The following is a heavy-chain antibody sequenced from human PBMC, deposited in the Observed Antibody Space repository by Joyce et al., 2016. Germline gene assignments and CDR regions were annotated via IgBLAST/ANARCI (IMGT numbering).Heavy chain of an antibody. V-gene: IGHV3-48*03. CDR1: GFIFRSKE. CDR2: ISRSGDLI. Sequence: EVQLVESGGGLVQPGGSLILSCAASGFIFRSKEMNWVRQAPGKGLGWIAYISRSGDLIHYADSVRGRFTISRDNAGSSLYLQMESLRAEDTAMYYGASPSCAGWGQGSLVTVSS. CDR3: ASPSCAG. J-gene: IGHJ4*02.